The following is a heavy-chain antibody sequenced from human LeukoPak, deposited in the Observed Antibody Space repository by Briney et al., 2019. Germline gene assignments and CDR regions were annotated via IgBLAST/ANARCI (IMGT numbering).Heavy chain of an antibody. Sequence: GGSLRLSCAASGFNFNTYGMHWVRQTPGRGLEWVAFIRYDGSSKYNTDSVKGRFTVSRDNPKNTLYLQTNSLRAEDTALYYCAKESHNYYYYHMDAWGKGTTVTVSS. J-gene: IGHJ6*03. CDR1: GFNFNTYG. CDR2: IRYDGSSK. CDR3: AKESHNYYYYHMDA. V-gene: IGHV3-30*02.